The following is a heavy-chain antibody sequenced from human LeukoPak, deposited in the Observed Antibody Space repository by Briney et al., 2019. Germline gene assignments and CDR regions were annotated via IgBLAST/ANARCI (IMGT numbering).Heavy chain of an antibody. Sequence: GGSLRLSCAASGFTFSSYAMSWVRQAPGKGLEWVSTISSSGGSTHYADSVKGRFTLSRDNSKNTLYLQMNSLKAEDTAVFHCAKAPMVTRATCYFDYWGQGTLVTVSS. V-gene: IGHV3-23*01. CDR2: ISSSGGST. CDR3: AKAPMVTRATCYFDY. J-gene: IGHJ4*02. D-gene: IGHD3-10*01. CDR1: GFTFSSYA.